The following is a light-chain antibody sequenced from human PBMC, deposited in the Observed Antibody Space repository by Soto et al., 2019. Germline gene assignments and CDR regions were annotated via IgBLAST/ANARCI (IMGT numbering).Light chain of an antibody. Sequence: DIVMTQSPDSLAVSLGERATINCKSSQSVLYSSNNKNHLAWYQQKAGQPPKLLVYWASTRESGVPERFSGRGSGTDFTLTISSLQAEDVAVYYCQQNYSTPYTFGQGTKLEIK. CDR2: WAS. V-gene: IGKV4-1*01. CDR1: QSVLYSSNNKNH. CDR3: QQNYSTPYT. J-gene: IGKJ2*01.